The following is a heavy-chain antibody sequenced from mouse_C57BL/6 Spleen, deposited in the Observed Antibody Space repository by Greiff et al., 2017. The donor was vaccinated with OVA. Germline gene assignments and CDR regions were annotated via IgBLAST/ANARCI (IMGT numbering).Heavy chain of an antibody. Sequence: QLKQSGPGLVAPSQSLSITCTVSGFSLTSYAISWVRQPPGKGLEWLGVIWTGGGTNYNSALKSRLSISKDNSKSQVFLKMNSLQTDDTARYYCARNDYGSSYWYFDVWGTGTTVTVSS. V-gene: IGHV2-9-1*01. CDR1: GFSLTSYA. D-gene: IGHD1-1*01. J-gene: IGHJ1*03. CDR3: ARNDYGSSYWYFDV. CDR2: IWTGGGT.